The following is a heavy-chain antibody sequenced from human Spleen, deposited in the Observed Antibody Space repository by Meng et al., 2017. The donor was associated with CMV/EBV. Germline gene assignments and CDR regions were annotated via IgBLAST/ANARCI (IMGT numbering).Heavy chain of an antibody. Sequence: GGSLRLSCAASGFTFSSYSMNWVRQAPGKGLEWVAGISWGSDNIAYVDSVRGRFTISRDNAKNSLYLQMNSLRVDDTAFYYCTRSPTGAGEFDYWGQGTRVTVSS. D-gene: IGHD1-26*01. CDR3: TRSPTGAGEFDY. V-gene: IGHV3-21*04. CDR1: GFTFSSYS. J-gene: IGHJ4*02. CDR2: ISWGSDNI.